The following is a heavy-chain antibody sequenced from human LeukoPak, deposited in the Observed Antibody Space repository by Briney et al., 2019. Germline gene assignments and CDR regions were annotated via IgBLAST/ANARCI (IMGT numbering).Heavy chain of an antibody. J-gene: IGHJ5*02. CDR2: IYYSGST. CDR3: ARSGADVAYNWFDP. D-gene: IGHD3-10*01. CDR1: GGSISSSSYY. V-gene: IGHV4-39*07. Sequence: SETLSLTCTVSGGSISSSSYYWGWIRQPPGKGLEWIGSIYYSGSTYYNPSLKSRVTISVDTSKNQFSLQLNSVTPEDTAVYYCARSGADVAYNWFDPWGQGTLVTVSS.